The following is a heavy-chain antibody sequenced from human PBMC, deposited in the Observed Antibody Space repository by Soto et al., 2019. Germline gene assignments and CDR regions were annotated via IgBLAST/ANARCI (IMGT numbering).Heavy chain of an antibody. D-gene: IGHD3-3*01. CDR1: GGSISSYY. CDR3: ARAIYGYYYSMDV. CDR2: IYYSGST. V-gene: IGHV4-59*01. Sequence: NPSETLSLTCTVSGGSISSYYWSWIRQPPGKGLEWIGYIYYSGSTNSNPSLKSPVTISVDTSKNQFSLKLSSVTAADTAVYYCARAIYGYYYSMDVWGQGTTVTVS. J-gene: IGHJ6*02.